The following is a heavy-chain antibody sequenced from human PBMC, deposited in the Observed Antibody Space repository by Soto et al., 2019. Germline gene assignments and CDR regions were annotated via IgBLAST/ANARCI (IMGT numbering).Heavy chain of an antibody. J-gene: IGHJ4*02. CDR2: ISAYNGNT. V-gene: IGHV1-18*01. CDR1: GYTFTSYA. D-gene: IGHD3-9*01. CDR3: ARDFATKVYDILTGYSKSLFDY. Sequence: ASVKVSCKASGYTFTSYAMHWVRQAPGQRLEWMGWISAYNGNTNYAQKLQGRVTMTTDTSTSTAYMELRSLRSDDTAVYYCARDFATKVYDILTGYSKSLFDYWGQGTLVTVSS.